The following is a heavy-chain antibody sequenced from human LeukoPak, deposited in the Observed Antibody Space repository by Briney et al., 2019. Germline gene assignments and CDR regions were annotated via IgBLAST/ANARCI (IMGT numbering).Heavy chain of an antibody. J-gene: IGHJ3*02. CDR3: GRAGGLLWFGEVLESSDAFHI. CDR2: ISSGSSTI. Sequence: PGGSLRLSCAASGFTFSSFSMNWVRQAPGKGLEWVSYISSGSSTIYYADSVKGRFTISRDNAKNSLYLQVNSLRDEDTAVYYCGRAGGLLWFGEVLESSDAFHIWGQGTMVTVSS. D-gene: IGHD3-10*01. V-gene: IGHV3-48*02. CDR1: GFTFSSFS.